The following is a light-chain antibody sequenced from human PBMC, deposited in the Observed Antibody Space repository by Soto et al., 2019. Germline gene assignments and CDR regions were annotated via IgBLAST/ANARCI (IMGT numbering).Light chain of an antibody. CDR3: SSYSTTSSPHVL. V-gene: IGLV2-14*03. CDR1: ISDVGSYNY. J-gene: IGLJ2*01. CDR2: DVS. Sequence: QSALTQPASVSGSSGQSITISCTGTISDVGSYNYVSWYQQYPGKAPKLMIYDVSTRPSGVSDRFSGSKSGNTASLTISGLRAEDEADYYCSSYSTTSSPHVLFGGGTKLTVL.